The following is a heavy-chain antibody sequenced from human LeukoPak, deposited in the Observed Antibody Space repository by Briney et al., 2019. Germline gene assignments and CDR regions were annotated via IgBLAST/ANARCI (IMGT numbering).Heavy chain of an antibody. CDR3: ARATRMTGRYYGMDV. V-gene: IGHV4-34*01. J-gene: IGHJ6*02. CDR1: GGSFSVYY. CDR2: INHSGST. D-gene: IGHD2-15*01. Sequence: PSETLSLTCAVYGGSFSVYYCSWIRQPPGKGLEWIGEINHSGSTNYNPSLKSRVTISVDTSKNQFSLKLSSVTAADTAVYYCARATRMTGRYYGMDVWGQGTTVTVSS.